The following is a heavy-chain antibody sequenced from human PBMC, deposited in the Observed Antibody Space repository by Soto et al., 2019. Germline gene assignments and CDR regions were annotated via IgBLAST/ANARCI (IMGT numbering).Heavy chain of an antibody. D-gene: IGHD4-17*01. CDR1: GVIFGNYP. CDR2: ISGSGVGT. V-gene: IGHV3-23*01. J-gene: IGHJ4*02. CDR3: AKPLTTVTTGNYFDY. Sequence: GGSLRLSCVASGVIFGNYPMSWVRQAPGKGLEWVSGISGSGVGTFYTDSVKGRFIISRDNSKNTLYLQMNSLRAEDTAIYYCAKPLTTVTTGNYFDYWGQGTPVTVS.